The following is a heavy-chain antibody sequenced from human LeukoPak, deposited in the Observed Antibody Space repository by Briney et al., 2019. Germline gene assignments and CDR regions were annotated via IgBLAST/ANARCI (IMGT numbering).Heavy chain of an antibody. CDR3: ARVSPRYYDSSGYNDAFDI. CDR2: IYTSGST. D-gene: IGHD3-22*01. V-gene: IGHV4-61*02. Sequence: SETLSLTCTVSGGSISSGSYYWSWIRQPAGKGLEWIGRIYTSGSTNYNPSLKSRVTISVDTSKNQFSLKLSSVTAADTAVYYCARVSPRYYDSSGYNDAFDIWGQGTMVTVPS. J-gene: IGHJ3*02. CDR1: GGSISSGSYY.